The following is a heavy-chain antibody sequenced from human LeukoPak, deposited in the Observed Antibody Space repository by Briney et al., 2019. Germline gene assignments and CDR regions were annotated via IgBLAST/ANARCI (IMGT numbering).Heavy chain of an antibody. CDR1: GVTFSSYS. Sequence: PGGSLRLSCAASGVTFSSYSMNWVRQAPGKGLEWVSYISSSSSTIYYADSVKGRLTISRDNAKNSLYLQMNSLRAEDTAVYYCATHKGYWSSTSCYHPYYYYYYMDVWGKGTTVTVSS. CDR2: ISSSSSTI. V-gene: IGHV3-48*04. CDR3: ATHKGYWSSTSCYHPYYYYYYMDV. D-gene: IGHD2-2*01. J-gene: IGHJ6*03.